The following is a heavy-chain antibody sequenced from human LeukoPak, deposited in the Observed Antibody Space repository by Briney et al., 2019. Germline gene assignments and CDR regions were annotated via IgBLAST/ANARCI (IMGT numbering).Heavy chain of an antibody. V-gene: IGHV4-39*01. D-gene: IGHD1-1*01. CDR3: ARVQDLGTIDY. CDR1: GGSIRSSYYY. J-gene: IGHJ4*02. CDR2: IYDSGST. Sequence: SEALSLTCTVSGGSIRSSYYYRGWIRQPPGKGLEWIGSIYDSGSTYYNPSLKSRVTISVDTSKNQFSLKLNSVTAADTAVYYCARVQDLGTIDYWGQGTLVTVSS.